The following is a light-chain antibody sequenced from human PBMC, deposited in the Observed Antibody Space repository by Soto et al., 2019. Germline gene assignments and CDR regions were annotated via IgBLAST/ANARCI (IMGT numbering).Light chain of an antibody. CDR3: SSFTSDRIYV. CDR2: GVT. Sequence: QSFLTQPTSVSGSPGRAITISCTGNHNDIGTYDYVSWYQQRPGIAPRLLIYGVTTRPSGISDRFSASKSGLTASLTISGLQPEDEADYYCSSFTSDRIYVFGPGTKVTVL. V-gene: IGLV2-14*01. J-gene: IGLJ1*01. CDR1: HNDIGTYDY.